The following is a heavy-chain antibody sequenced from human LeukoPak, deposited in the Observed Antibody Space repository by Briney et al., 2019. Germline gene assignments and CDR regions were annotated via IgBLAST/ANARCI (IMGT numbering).Heavy chain of an antibody. D-gene: IGHD3-22*01. CDR1: GLTFSSYW. CDR2: IKQDGSEK. Sequence: PGGSLRLSCAASGLTFSSYWMSWVRQAPGKGLEWVANIKQDGSEKYYVDSVKGRFTISRDNAKNSLYLQMNSLRAEDTAVYYCARPHYYDSSGYYSYFDYRGQGTLVTVSS. CDR3: ARPHYYDSSGYYSYFDY. V-gene: IGHV3-7*01. J-gene: IGHJ4*02.